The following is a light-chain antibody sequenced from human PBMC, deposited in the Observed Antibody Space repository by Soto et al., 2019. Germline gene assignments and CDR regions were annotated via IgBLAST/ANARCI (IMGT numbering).Light chain of an antibody. CDR3: SSFKGTNSFV. CDR1: SSNIGSHY. J-gene: IGLJ1*01. V-gene: IGLV1-47*01. Sequence: QSVLTQPPSASGTPGQSVTISCSGSSSNIGSHYVYWYQQLPGTAPKLLIYRNNHRPSEVPDRIFASKSGNTASLTVSGLQADDEANYYCSSFKGTNSFVFGTGTKVTVL. CDR2: RNN.